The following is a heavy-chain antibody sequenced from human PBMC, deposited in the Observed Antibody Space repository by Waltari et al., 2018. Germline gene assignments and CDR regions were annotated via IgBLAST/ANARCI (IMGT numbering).Heavy chain of an antibody. D-gene: IGHD2-2*01. Sequence: QLQLQESGPGLVKPSETLSLTCTVSGGSISSSSYYWGWIRQPPGKGLEWIGSIYYSGSTYYNPSLKSRVTISVDTSKNQFSLKLSSVTAADTAVYYCARVVPAASYYMDVWGKGTTVTISS. CDR2: IYYSGST. CDR1: GGSISSSSYY. CDR3: ARVVPAASYYMDV. J-gene: IGHJ6*03. V-gene: IGHV4-39*07.